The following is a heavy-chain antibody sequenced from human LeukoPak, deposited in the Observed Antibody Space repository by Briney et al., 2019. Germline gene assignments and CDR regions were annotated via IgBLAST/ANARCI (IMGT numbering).Heavy chain of an antibody. V-gene: IGHV1-69*05. J-gene: IGHJ1*01. CDR2: IIPIFGTA. Sequence: SVKVSCKASGGTFSSYAISWVRQAPGQGLEWMGGIIPIFGTANYAQKFQGRVTITTDESTSTAYMGLSSLRSEDTAVYYCARVACSGGSCYFEYFQHWGQGTLVTVSS. D-gene: IGHD2-15*01. CDR3: ARVACSGGSCYFEYFQH. CDR1: GGTFSSYA.